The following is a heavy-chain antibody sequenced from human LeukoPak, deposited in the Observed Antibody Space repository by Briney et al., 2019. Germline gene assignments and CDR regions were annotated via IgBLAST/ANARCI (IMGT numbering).Heavy chain of an antibody. D-gene: IGHD1-7*01. J-gene: IGHJ4*02. CDR3: ARSPGSSRMNYYFDY. Sequence: GGSLRLSCAASGFTFSSYGMHWVRQAPGKGLEWVSSISSSSSYIYYADSVKGRFTISRDNAKNSLYLQMNSLSAEDTAVYYCARSPGSSRMNYYFDYWGQGTLVTVSS. CDR1: GFTFSSYG. CDR2: ISSSSSYI. V-gene: IGHV3-21*01.